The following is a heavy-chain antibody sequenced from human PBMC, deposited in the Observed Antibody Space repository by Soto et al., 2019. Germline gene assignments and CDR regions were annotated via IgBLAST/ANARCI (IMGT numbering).Heavy chain of an antibody. CDR1: GFTFSSYN. D-gene: IGHD2-15*01. J-gene: IGHJ4*02. V-gene: IGHV3-64*07. CDR3: ARARCSGGSRYYFDY. CDR2: ISSNGGTK. Sequence: EVQLVESGGGLVQPGGSLRLSCAASGFTFSSYNIHWVRQAPGEGLEFVSAISSNGGTKYYADSVNGRFTISRDNSKNTVYLQMGSLRTEDMAVYYCARARCSGGSRYYFDYWGRGTLITVSS.